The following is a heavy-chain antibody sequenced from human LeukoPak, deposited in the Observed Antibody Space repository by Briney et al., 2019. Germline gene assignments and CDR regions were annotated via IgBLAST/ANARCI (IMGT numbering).Heavy chain of an antibody. V-gene: IGHV4-34*01. J-gene: IGHJ4*02. CDR1: GGSFSGYY. Sequence: PSETLSLTCAVYGGSFSGYYWSWIRQPPGKGLEWIGEINHSGSTNYNPSLKSRVTTSVDTSKSQFSLKLSSVTAADTAVYYCAKWSSTLKAFDFWGQGILAIVSS. CDR2: INHSGST. CDR3: AKWSSTLKAFDF. D-gene: IGHD2-8*01.